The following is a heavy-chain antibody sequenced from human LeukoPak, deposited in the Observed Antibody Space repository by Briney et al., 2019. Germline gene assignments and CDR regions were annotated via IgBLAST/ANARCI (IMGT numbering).Heavy chain of an antibody. CDR2: IDGDGSST. Sequence: PGGSLRLSCAASGFTFSSYWMHWVRQAPGKGLVWGSRIDGDGSSTRYADSVKGRFTISRDNAKNTLYLQMNSLRVEDTAVYSCARVERWFDPWGQGTLVTVSS. CDR1: GFTFSSYW. J-gene: IGHJ5*02. CDR3: ARVERWFDP. V-gene: IGHV3-74*01.